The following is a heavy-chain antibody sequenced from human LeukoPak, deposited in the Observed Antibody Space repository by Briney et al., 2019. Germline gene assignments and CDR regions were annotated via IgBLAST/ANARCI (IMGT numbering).Heavy chain of an antibody. D-gene: IGHD1-7*01. J-gene: IGHJ6*02. V-gene: IGHV4-30-2*01. CDR1: GGSISSGGYS. CDR3: ARDPLFPQVELRQSYGMDV. CDR2: IYHSGST. Sequence: SETLSLTCAVSGGSISSGGYSWSWIRQPPGKGLEWIGYIYHSGSTYYNPSLKSRVTMSVDTSKNQFSLKLTSVTAADTAVYYCARDPLFPQVELRQSYGMDVWGQGTTVTVSS.